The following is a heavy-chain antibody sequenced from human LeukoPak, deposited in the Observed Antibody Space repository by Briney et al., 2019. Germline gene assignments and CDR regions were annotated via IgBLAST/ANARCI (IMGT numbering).Heavy chain of an antibody. CDR1: GYTFTSYY. V-gene: IGHV1-46*01. D-gene: IGHD3-10*01. CDR2: INPNGGST. J-gene: IGHJ4*02. CDR3: ARGGNQYGSGNHWFDY. Sequence: GASVKVSCKASGYTFTSYYMYWVRQAPGQGLEWMGIINPNGGSTSYAQKFQGRVTMTRDTSTSTVYMELSSLRSEDTAVYYCARGGNQYGSGNHWFDYWGQGILVTVSS.